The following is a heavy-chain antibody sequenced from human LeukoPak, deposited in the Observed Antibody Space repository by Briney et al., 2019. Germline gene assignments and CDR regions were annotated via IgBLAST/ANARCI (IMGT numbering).Heavy chain of an antibody. CDR2: INPSGGST. CDR1: GYTFTSYY. Sequence: ASVKVSCKASGYTFTSYYMHWVRQAPGQGLEWMGIINPSGGSTSYAQKFQGRVTMTRDTSTSTVYMELSSLRSEDTAVYYCARGWVDTAIVLVDDAFDIWGQWTMVNVSS. J-gene: IGHJ3*02. V-gene: IGHV1-46*01. CDR3: ARGWVDTAIVLVDDAFDI. D-gene: IGHD5-18*01.